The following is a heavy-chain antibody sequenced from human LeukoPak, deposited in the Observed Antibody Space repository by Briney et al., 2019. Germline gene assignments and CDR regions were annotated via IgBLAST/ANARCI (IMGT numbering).Heavy chain of an antibody. J-gene: IGHJ4*02. CDR3: ARDHGYGFDY. CDR2: IGSSSSYI. D-gene: IGHD5-18*01. V-gene: IGHV3-21*01. CDR1: GFTFSSYS. Sequence: PGGSLRLSCAASGFTFSSYSMNWVRQAPGRGLEWVSSIGSSSSYIYYADPVKGRFTISRDNAKNSLYLQMNSLRAEDTAVYYCARDHGYGFDYWGQGTLVTVSS.